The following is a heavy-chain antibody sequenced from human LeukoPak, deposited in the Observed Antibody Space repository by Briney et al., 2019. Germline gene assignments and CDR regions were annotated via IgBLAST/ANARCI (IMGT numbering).Heavy chain of an antibody. CDR3: ARCEAVAGATNAFDF. Sequence: GESLKISCKGSGYSFTSYWIGWVRQMPGKDVEWMGIIYPGDSEARYSPSFRGQVTISADKSINTAYLQWSSLKASDTAMYYCARCEAVAGATNAFDFWGQGTMVTVSS. J-gene: IGHJ3*01. V-gene: IGHV5-51*01. CDR1: GYSFTSYW. CDR2: IYPGDSEA. D-gene: IGHD6-19*01.